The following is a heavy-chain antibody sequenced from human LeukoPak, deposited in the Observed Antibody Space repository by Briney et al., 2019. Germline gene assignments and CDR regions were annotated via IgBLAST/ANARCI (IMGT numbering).Heavy chain of an antibody. CDR2: MNPNSGNT. Sequence: ASVKVSCKVSGYTLTELSMHWVRQAPGKGLEWMGWMNPNSGNTGYAQKFQGRVTMTRNTSISTAYMELSSLRSEDTAVYYCARGNYDSSGYSFDPWGQGTLVTVSS. CDR3: ARGNYDSSGYSFDP. V-gene: IGHV1-8*01. J-gene: IGHJ5*02. D-gene: IGHD3-22*01. CDR1: GYTLTELS.